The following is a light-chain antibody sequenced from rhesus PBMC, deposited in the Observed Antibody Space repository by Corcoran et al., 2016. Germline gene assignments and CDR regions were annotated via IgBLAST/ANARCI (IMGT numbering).Light chain of an antibody. J-gene: IGKJ1*01. V-gene: IGKV1-22*01. Sequence: DIQMTQSPSSLSASVGDKVTITCRASQGISSWLAWYQQKPGKAPKLLIYKASSLQSGVPSRFSGRGSGTDFTLTIRRLPPEDFATYYCLQYSSSPWTFGQGTKVEIK. CDR3: LQYSSSPWT. CDR2: KAS. CDR1: QGISSW.